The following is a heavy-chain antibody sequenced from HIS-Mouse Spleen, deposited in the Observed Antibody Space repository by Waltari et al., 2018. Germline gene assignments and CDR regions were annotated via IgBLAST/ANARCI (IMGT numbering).Heavy chain of an antibody. D-gene: IGHD6-19*01. V-gene: IGHV3-30*18. J-gene: IGHJ4*02. CDR2: ISYDGSNK. CDR3: AKASSGWLDY. Sequence: QVQLVESGGGVVQPGRSLRLSCAAAGFTFGSYGMHWVRQAPGKGLEWVAVISYDGSNKSYADSVKGRFTISRDNSKNTLYLQMNSLRAEDTAVYYCAKASSGWLDYWGQGTLVTVSS. CDR1: GFTFGSYG.